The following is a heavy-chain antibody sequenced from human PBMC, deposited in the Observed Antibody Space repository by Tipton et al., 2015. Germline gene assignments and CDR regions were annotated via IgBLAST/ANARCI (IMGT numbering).Heavy chain of an antibody. CDR2: IYYSGST. CDR1: GGSISSSNYY. Sequence: TLSLTCTVSGGSISSSNYYWGWIRQPPGKGLECIGSIYYSGSTYYNPSLNSRVTMSVDTSKNQFSLNLSSVTAADTAVYYCARNHDFWSGYFYYWGQGSLVTVSS. J-gene: IGHJ4*02. V-gene: IGHV4-39*01. D-gene: IGHD3-3*01. CDR3: ARNHDFWSGYFYY.